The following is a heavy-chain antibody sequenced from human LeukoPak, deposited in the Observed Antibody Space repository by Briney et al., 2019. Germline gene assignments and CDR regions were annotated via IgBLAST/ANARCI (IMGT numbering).Heavy chain of an antibody. Sequence: GESLRISSKGSGYSFTSYWISCVRQMPGKGLEWIGRIDPSDSYTNYSPSFQRHVTISDDTSISTDYLQWSSLKASDTAMYYCAHCCYDILTGLYFFDYWGQGTLVTVSS. J-gene: IGHJ4*02. CDR1: GYSFTSYW. D-gene: IGHD3-9*01. CDR2: IDPSDSYT. CDR3: AHCCYDILTGLYFFDY. V-gene: IGHV5-10-1*01.